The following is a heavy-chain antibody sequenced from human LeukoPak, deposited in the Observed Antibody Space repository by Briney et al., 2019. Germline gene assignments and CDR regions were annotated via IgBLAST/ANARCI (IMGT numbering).Heavy chain of an antibody. CDR2: IYYSGST. CDR3: ARQRYDSTCGY. J-gene: IGHJ4*02. CDR1: GGSISSSSYY. D-gene: IGHD3-22*01. Sequence: PSETLSPTCTVSGGSISSSSYYWGWIRQPPGKGLEWIGSIYYSGSTYYNPSLKSRVTISVDTSKNQFSLKLSSVTAADTAVYYCARQRYDSTCGYWGQGTLVTVSS. V-gene: IGHV4-39*01.